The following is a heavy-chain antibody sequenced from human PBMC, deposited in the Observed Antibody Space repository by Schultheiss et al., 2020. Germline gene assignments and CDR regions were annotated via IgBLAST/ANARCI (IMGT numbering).Heavy chain of an antibody. D-gene: IGHD4-17*01. CDR1: GGSISSSSYY. V-gene: IGHV4-39*07. J-gene: IGHJ6*02. Sequence: SETLSLTCTVSGGSISSSSYYWGWIRQPPGKGLEWIGSIYYSGSTYYNPSLKSRVTISVDTSKNQFSLKLSSVTAADTAVYYCARTLPTVTTRWEYYYYGMDVWGQGTTVTVSS. CDR3: ARTLPTVTTRWEYYYYGMDV. CDR2: IYYSGST.